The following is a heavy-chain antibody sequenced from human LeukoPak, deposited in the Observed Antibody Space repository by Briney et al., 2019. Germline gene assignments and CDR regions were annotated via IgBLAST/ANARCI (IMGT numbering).Heavy chain of an antibody. J-gene: IGHJ4*02. D-gene: IGHD5-12*01. V-gene: IGHV3-74*01. CDR2: INSDGSST. Sequence: QAGGSLRLSCAASGFTFSSYWMHWVRQAPGKGLVWVSRINSDGSSTSYADSVKGRFTISRDNAKNTLYLQMNSLRAEDTAVYYCAKLFNSGYVAFDYWGQGTLVTVSS. CDR3: AKLFNSGYVAFDY. CDR1: GFTFSSYW.